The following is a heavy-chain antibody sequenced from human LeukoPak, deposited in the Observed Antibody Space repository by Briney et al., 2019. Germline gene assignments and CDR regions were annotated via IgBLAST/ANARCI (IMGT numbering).Heavy chain of an antibody. Sequence: PGGSLRLSCAASGFTFSTYAMSWFRQPPGRGREWVSAISGGSTYYADSATGRFTISRDNSKDTIYLQMKSTSAEATAVYYCANDNYDSSGYYRDYYGMDVCGQGTTVTVSS. CDR2: ISGGST. CDR3: ANDNYDSSGYYRDYYGMDV. J-gene: IGHJ6*02. CDR1: GFTFSTYA. D-gene: IGHD3-22*01. V-gene: IGHV3-23*01.